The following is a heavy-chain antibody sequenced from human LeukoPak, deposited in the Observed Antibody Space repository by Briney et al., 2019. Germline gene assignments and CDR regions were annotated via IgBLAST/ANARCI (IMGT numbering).Heavy chain of an antibody. CDR2: TYYRSKWYN. CDR3: ARAFITMVRGVIITLGWFDP. J-gene: IGHJ5*02. CDR1: GDSVSSNSAA. Sequence: SQTLSLTCALSGDSVSSNSAAWHWLRQSPSRGLEWLGRTYYRSKWYNDYAVSVKSRITINPDTSKNQFSLQLNSVTPEDTAVYYCARAFITMVRGVIITLGWFDPGGQGTLVTVSS. D-gene: IGHD3-10*01. V-gene: IGHV6-1*01.